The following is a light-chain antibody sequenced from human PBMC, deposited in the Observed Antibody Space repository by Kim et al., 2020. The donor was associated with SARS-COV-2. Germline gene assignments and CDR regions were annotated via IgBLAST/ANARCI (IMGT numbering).Light chain of an antibody. Sequence: SSELTQDPAVSVALGQTVRITCQGDSLRSYYASWYQLKPGQAPVLVIYGKNNRPSGIPDRFSGSSSGNTASLTITGAQAEDEADYYCNSRDSSGNHSWVF. V-gene: IGLV3-19*01. CDR3: NSRDSSGNHSWV. CDR2: GKN. J-gene: IGLJ3*02. CDR1: SLRSYY.